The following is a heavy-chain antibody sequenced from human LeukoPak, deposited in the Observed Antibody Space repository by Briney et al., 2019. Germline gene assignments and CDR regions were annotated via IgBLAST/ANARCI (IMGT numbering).Heavy chain of an antibody. CDR2: ISGSGGST. J-gene: IGHJ3*02. CDR1: GFTFSSYA. V-gene: IGHV3-23*01. Sequence: GGSLRLSCAASGFTFSSYAMSWVRQAPGKGLEWVSAISGSGGSTYYADSVKGRFTISRDNSKNTLYLQMNSLRAEDTAVYYCAKCPLCSGGADHAFDIWGQGTMVTVSS. D-gene: IGHD2-15*01. CDR3: AKCPLCSGGADHAFDI.